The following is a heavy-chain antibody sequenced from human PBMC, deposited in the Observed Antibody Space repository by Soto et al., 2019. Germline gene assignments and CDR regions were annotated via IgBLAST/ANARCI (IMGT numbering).Heavy chain of an antibody. J-gene: IGHJ4*02. CDR1: GGSISSGDYY. D-gene: IGHD3-22*01. Sequence: QVQLQESGPGLVKPSQTLSLTCTVSGGSISSGDYYWSWIRQPPGKGLEWIGYIYYSGSTYYNPSLKSRVTISVDTAKNQFSLKLSSVTAADTAVYYCASLPYYYDRSGYYYGQKEYWGQGTLVTVSS. CDR3: ASLPYYYDRSGYYYGQKEY. V-gene: IGHV4-30-4*01. CDR2: IYYSGST.